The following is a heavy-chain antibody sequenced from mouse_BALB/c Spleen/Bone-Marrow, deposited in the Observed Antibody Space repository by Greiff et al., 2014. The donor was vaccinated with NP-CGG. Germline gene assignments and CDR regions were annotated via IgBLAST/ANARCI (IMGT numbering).Heavy chain of an antibody. CDR2: ISDGGSYT. Sequence: EVQVVESGGGLVKPGGSLKLSCAASGFTFSDYYMYWVRQTPEKRLEWVATISDGGSYTCYPDSVKGRFTISRDNAKNNLYLQMSSLKSEDTAMYYCAREGDGAYWGQGTLVTVSA. V-gene: IGHV5-4*02. CDR3: AREGDGAY. CDR1: GFTFSDYY. J-gene: IGHJ3*01. D-gene: IGHD3-3*01.